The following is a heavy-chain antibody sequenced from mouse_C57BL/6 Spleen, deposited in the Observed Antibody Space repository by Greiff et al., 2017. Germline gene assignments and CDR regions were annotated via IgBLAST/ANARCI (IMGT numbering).Heavy chain of an antibody. J-gene: IGHJ2*01. CDR1: GYAFSSYW. CDR3: ARGDYGSSNFDY. D-gene: IGHD1-1*01. CDR2: IYPGDGDT. Sequence: QVQLQQSGVELVKPGASVKISCKASGYAFSSYWMNWVKQRPGKGLEWIGQIYPGDGDTNYNGKFKGKATLTADKSSSTAYMQLSSLTSEDSAVYFCARGDYGSSNFDYWGQGTTLTVSS. V-gene: IGHV1-80*01.